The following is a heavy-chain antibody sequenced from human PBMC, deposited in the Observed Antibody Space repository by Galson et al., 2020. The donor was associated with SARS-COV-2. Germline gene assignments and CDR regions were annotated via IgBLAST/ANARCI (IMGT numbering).Heavy chain of an antibody. CDR1: GGTFSSYA. CDR2: IIPILGIA. Sequence: SVKVSCKASGGTFSSYAISWVRQAPGQGLEWMGGIIPILGIANYAQKFQGRVTITADKSTSTAYMELSSLRSEDTAVYYCARDKGYDFWSEYYYYMDVWGKGTTVTVSS. V-gene: IGHV1-69*10. J-gene: IGHJ6*03. D-gene: IGHD3-3*01. CDR3: ARDKGYDFWSEYYYYMDV.